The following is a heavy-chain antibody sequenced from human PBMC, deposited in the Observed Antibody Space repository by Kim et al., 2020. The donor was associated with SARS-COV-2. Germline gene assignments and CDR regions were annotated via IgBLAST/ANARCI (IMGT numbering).Heavy chain of an antibody. CDR2: INHSGST. D-gene: IGHD3-22*01. J-gene: IGHJ6*02. Sequence: SETLSLTCAVYGGSFSGYYWSWIRQPPGKGLEWIGEINHSGSTNYNPSLKSRVTISVDTSKNQFSLKLSSVTAADTAVYYCARAGVVYYYDSSGYYGGPYYYGMDVWGQGTTVTVSS. CDR1: GGSFSGYY. V-gene: IGHV4-34*01. CDR3: ARAGVVYYYDSSGYYGGPYYYGMDV.